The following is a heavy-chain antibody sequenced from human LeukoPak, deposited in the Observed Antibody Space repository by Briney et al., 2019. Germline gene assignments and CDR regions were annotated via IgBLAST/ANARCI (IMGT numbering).Heavy chain of an antibody. CDR1: GGSISSGDYY. CDR2: IYYSGST. J-gene: IGHJ4*02. CDR3: ARLSSNYYGSGSYFDY. Sequence: SETLSLTCTVSGGSISSGDYYWSWIRQPPGKGLEWIGYIYYSGSTYYNPSLKSRVTISVDTSKNQFSLKLSSVTAADTAVYYCARLSSNYYGSGSYFDYWGQGTLVTVSS. V-gene: IGHV4-39*01. D-gene: IGHD3-10*01.